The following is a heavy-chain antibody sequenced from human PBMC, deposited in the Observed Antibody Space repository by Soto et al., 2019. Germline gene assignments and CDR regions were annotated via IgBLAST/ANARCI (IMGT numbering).Heavy chain of an antibody. V-gene: IGHV4-31*03. CDR2: IYHTGNT. CDR1: RGSACSGGYS. D-gene: IGHD6-25*01. Sequence: SETLSLSCTVSRGSACSGGYSGSWLRQPPGKGLEWIGYIYHTGNTFYNPSLKSRVTISLDTSKSQFSLKLTSVTAADTALYFCGGSSGRSIFAYWGTGTLVTVSS. CDR3: GGSSGRSIFAY. J-gene: IGHJ4*02.